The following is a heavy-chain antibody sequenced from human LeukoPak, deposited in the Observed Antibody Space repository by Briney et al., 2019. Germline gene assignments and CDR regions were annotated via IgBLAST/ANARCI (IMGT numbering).Heavy chain of an antibody. CDR3: AKEGGELPFDY. D-gene: IGHD1-26*01. CDR2: IYSGGST. V-gene: IGHV3-66*01. Sequence: GGSLRLSCAASGFTVSSNYMSWVRQAPGEGLEWVSVIYSGGSTYYADSVKGRFTISRDNSKNTLYLQMNSLRAEDTAVYYCAKEGGELPFDYWGQGTLVTVSS. CDR1: GFTVSSNY. J-gene: IGHJ4*02.